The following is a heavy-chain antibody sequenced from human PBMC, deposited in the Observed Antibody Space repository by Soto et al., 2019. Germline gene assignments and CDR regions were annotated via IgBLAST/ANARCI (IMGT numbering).Heavy chain of an antibody. CDR2: IYYSGST. D-gene: IGHD2-2*01. CDR3: ARGYCSSTSCYVFDY. V-gene: IGHV4-59*01. Sequence: SETLSLTCTVSGGSISSYYWSWIRQPPGKGLEWIGYIYYSGSTNYNPSLKSRVTISVDTSKKQFSLKLTSVTAADTAMYYCARGYCSSTSCYVFDYWGQGNLVIVSS. J-gene: IGHJ4*02. CDR1: GGSISSYY.